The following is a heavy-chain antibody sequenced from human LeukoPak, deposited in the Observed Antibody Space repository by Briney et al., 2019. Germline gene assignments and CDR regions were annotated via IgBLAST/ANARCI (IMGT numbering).Heavy chain of an antibody. CDR1: GYTFTGYY. D-gene: IGHD2-2*02. Sequence: ASVKVSCKASGYTFTGYYMHWVRQAPGQGLEWMGRINPNSGGTNYAQKFQGRVTMTRDTSISTAYMELSRLRSDDTAVYYCASFYCSSTSCYNRNSGQGTLVTVSS. CDR2: INPNSGGT. CDR3: ASFYCSSTSCYNRN. V-gene: IGHV1-2*06. J-gene: IGHJ4*02.